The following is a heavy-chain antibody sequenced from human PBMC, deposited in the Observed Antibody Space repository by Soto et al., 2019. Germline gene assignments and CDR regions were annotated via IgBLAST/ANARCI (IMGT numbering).Heavy chain of an antibody. V-gene: IGHV1-18*01. Sequence: ASVKVSCKASGYTFTSYGISWVRQAPGQGLEWMGWISAYNGNTNYAQKLQGRVTMPTDTSTSTAYMELRSLRSDDTAVYYCARTSDFWTYYYYYMDVWGKGTTVTVSS. CDR1: GYTFTSYG. CDR2: ISAYNGNT. CDR3: ARTSDFWTYYYYYMDV. J-gene: IGHJ6*03. D-gene: IGHD3-3*01.